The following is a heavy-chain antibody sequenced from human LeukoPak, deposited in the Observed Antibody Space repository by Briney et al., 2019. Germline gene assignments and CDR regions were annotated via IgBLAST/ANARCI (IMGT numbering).Heavy chain of an antibody. V-gene: IGHV4-30-4*01. D-gene: IGHD3-22*01. J-gene: IGHJ3*02. Sequence: SETLSLTCTVSGGSISSGDYYWSWIRQPPGKGLEWTGYIYYSGSTYYNPSLKSRVTISVDTSKNQFSLKLSSVTAADTAVYYCARDSGDYDSSGYGYHDAFDIWGQGTMVTVSS. CDR1: GGSISSGDYY. CDR3: ARDSGDYDSSGYGYHDAFDI. CDR2: IYYSGST.